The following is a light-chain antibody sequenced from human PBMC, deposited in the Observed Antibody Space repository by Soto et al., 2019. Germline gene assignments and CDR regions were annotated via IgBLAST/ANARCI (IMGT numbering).Light chain of an antibody. CDR3: CSYAGNYIWV. J-gene: IGLJ3*02. CDR1: TNDVGDYNY. V-gene: IGLV2-11*01. Sequence: QSALTQPASVSGSPGQSITISCTGTTNDVGDYNYVAWYQQHSGKVPRLMIYDVSKRPSGVPDRFSGSKSGNTASLTISGLQAEDEADYYCCSYAGNYIWVFGGGTKLTVL. CDR2: DVS.